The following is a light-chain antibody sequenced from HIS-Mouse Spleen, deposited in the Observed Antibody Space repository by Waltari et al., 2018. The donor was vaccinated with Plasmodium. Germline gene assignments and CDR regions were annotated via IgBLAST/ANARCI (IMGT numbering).Light chain of an antibody. Sequence: SYELTQPPSVSVSPGQTASITCSGDKLGDKYACWYQQKPGQSPVLVIYQDSKRPSGSPERFSAANSGNTGHLTISGTQAMDEADYCCQAWDSSTVVFGGGTKLTVL. J-gene: IGLJ2*01. CDR3: QAWDSSTVV. CDR2: QDS. CDR1: KLGDKY. V-gene: IGLV3-1*01.